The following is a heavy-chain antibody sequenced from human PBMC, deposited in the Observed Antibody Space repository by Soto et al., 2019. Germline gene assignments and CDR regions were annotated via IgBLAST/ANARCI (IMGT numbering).Heavy chain of an antibody. CDR1: GGSISSSSYY. V-gene: IGHV4-39*01. Sequence: PSETLSLTCTVSGGSISSSSYYWGWIRQPPGKGLEWIGSIYYSGSTYYNPSLKSRVTISVDTSKNQFSLKLSSVTAADTAVYYCARQLRGELSFYGIDPWGQGTLVTVSS. CDR3: ARQLRGELSFYGIDP. CDR2: IYYSGST. J-gene: IGHJ5*02. D-gene: IGHD3-16*02.